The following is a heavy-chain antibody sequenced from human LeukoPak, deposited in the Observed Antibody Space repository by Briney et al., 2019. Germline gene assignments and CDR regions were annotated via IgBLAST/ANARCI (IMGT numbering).Heavy chain of an antibody. V-gene: IGHV3-21*01. Sequence: GGSLRLSCAASGFTFSSYSMNWVRQAPGKGLEWVSSISSSSSYIYYADSVKGRFTISRDNAKSTLYLQMSSLRAEDTALYYCARANYLDYWGQGTLVTVPS. CDR2: ISSSSSYI. CDR3: ARANYLDY. CDR1: GFTFSSYS. J-gene: IGHJ4*02.